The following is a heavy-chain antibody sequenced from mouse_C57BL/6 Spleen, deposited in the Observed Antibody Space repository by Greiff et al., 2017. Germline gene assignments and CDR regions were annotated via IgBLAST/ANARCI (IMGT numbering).Heavy chain of an antibody. CDR2: IYPGDGDT. J-gene: IGHJ4*01. CDR1: GYAFGSSW. Sequence: QVRLKESGPERVKPGASVKISCKASGYAFGSSWWNWVKQRPGRGLEGIGGIYPGDGDTNYNGKFKGKATLNSDKSTSTAYVQLSSLTSEDSAVYFCARDPITTVVPMDYWGQGTSVTVSS. CDR3: ARDPITTVVPMDY. V-gene: IGHV1-82*01. D-gene: IGHD1-1*01.